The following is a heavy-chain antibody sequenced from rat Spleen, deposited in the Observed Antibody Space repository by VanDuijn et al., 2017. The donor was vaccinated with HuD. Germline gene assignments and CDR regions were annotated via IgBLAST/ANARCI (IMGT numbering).Heavy chain of an antibody. J-gene: IGHJ2*01. Sequence: EVQLVESGGGLVQPGRSLKLSCVASGFTFNNYWMTWIRQAPGKGLEWVASITNTGGSTYYPDSVKGRFTISRDNAKSTLYLQMNSLRSEDTATYYCTRPSVGARIEDYWGQGVMVTVSS. CDR3: TRPSVGARIEDY. CDR2: ITNTGGST. V-gene: IGHV5-31*01. D-gene: IGHD1-3*01. CDR1: GFTFNNYW.